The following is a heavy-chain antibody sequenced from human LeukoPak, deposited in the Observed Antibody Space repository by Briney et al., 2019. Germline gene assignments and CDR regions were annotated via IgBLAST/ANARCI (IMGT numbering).Heavy chain of an antibody. J-gene: IGHJ3*02. CDR3: ANTIAEAGIDAFDI. V-gene: IGHV4-59*01. CDR1: VGSISSYY. Sequence: NPSETLSLTCTVSVGSISSYYWSWMRQPPGKGLECIGYIYYSGSTNYNPSLKSRVTISVDTSKTQSSLKLSSVTAADTAVYYCANTIAEAGIDAFDIWGQGTMVTVSS. CDR2: IYYSGST. D-gene: IGHD6-19*01.